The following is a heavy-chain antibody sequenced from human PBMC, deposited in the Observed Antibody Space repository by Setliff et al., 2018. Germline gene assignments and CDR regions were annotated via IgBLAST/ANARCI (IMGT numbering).Heavy chain of an antibody. D-gene: IGHD6-13*01. CDR2: IYHSGST. CDR1: GYSISSGYY. J-gene: IGHJ4*02. Sequence: PSETLSLTCTVSGYSISSGYYWGWIRQPPGKGLEWIGSIYHSGSTYYNPSLKSRVTISVDTSKNQFSLKLSSVTAADTAVYYCARSSVRYSTDWGQGTLVTVSS. CDR3: ARSSVRYSTD. V-gene: IGHV4-38-2*02.